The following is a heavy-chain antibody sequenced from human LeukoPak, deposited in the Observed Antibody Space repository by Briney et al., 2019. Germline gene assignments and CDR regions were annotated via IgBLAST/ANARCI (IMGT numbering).Heavy chain of an antibody. Sequence: PGGSLRLSCAASGFTFSSYAMSWVRQAPGKGLEWVSAISGSGGSTYYADSVKGRFTISRDNSKNTLYLQMNSLRAEDTAVYYCAKGSYCSSTSCYWSDFDYWGQGTLVTVSS. D-gene: IGHD2-2*01. J-gene: IGHJ4*02. V-gene: IGHV3-23*01. CDR2: ISGSGGST. CDR1: GFTFSSYA. CDR3: AKGSYCSSTSCYWSDFDY.